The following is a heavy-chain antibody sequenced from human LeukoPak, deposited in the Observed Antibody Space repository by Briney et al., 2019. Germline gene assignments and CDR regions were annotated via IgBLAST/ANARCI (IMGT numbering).Heavy chain of an antibody. CDR1: GYTFTSYD. CDR3: ARGGSTIFGVGEPNYMDV. D-gene: IGHD3-3*01. Sequence: ASVKVSCKASGYTFTSYDINWVRQATGQGLEWMGRMSPNSGYSVYAQKFQGRVTMTTNTSIITAYMEVSSLRSEDTAVYYRARGGSTIFGVGEPNYMDVWGKGTTVTVSS. V-gene: IGHV1-8*01. J-gene: IGHJ6*03. CDR2: MSPNSGYS.